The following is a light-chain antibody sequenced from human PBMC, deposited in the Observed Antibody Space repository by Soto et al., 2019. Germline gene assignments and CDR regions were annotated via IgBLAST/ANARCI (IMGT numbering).Light chain of an antibody. CDR1: SSDVGGYSY. CDR3: SSYTTSSTYV. CDR2: DVS. V-gene: IGLV2-14*03. Sequence: QSALTQPVSVSGSPGQSITISCTGTSSDVGGYSYISWYQHNPGRAPKLMIYDVSNRPSGVSDRFSGSKSGNTASLTISRLQAEDEADYHCSSYTTSSTYVFGSGTKVTVL. J-gene: IGLJ1*01.